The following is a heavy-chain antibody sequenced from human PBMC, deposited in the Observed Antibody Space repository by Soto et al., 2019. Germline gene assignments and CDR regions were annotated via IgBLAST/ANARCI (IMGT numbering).Heavy chain of an antibody. V-gene: IGHV1-3*05. CDR2: INAGNGNT. J-gene: IGHJ4*02. Sequence: QVQLVQSGAEEKKPGASVKVSCKASGYTFTSYAMHWVRQAPGQRLEWMGWINAGNGNTKYSQKFKGRVNINRDKSASTAYMELSSLRAEDTAVYYCARSIVVVTALDYWGQGSLVTVSS. D-gene: IGHD2-21*02. CDR3: ARSIVVVTALDY. CDR1: GYTFTSYA.